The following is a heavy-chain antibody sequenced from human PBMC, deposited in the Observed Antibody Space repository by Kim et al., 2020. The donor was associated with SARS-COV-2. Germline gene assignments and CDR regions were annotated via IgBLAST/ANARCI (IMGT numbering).Heavy chain of an antibody. V-gene: IGHV3-23*01. CDR3: AKVRITMIVVVITRGQYYFDY. D-gene: IGHD3-22*01. Sequence: RFTISRDNSKNTLDLQMNSLRAEDTAVYYCAKVRITMIVVVITRGQYYFDYWGQGTLVTVSS. J-gene: IGHJ4*02.